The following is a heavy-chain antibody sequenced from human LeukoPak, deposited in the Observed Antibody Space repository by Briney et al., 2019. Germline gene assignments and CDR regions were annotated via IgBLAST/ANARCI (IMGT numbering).Heavy chain of an antibody. CDR3: ASQANSSSHY. Sequence: SETLSLTCAVYGGSFSGYYWSWIRQPPGKGLEWIGEINHSGSTNYNPSLKSRVTISVDTSKNQFSLKLSSVTAADTAVYYCASQANSSSHYWGQGTLVPSPQ. V-gene: IGHV4-34*01. D-gene: IGHD6-6*01. CDR2: INHSGST. CDR1: GGSFSGYY. J-gene: IGHJ4*02.